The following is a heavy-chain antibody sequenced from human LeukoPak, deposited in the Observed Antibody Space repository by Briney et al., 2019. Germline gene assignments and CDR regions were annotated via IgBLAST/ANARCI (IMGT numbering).Heavy chain of an antibody. CDR3: ARPRYSGYSHPFDY. V-gene: IGHV5-51*01. Sequence: GESLKISCKASGYSFISHWIGWVRQRPGQGLEFMGIIYPYDSDTKYSPSLQGQVTISADKSISTAYLQWSSLKASDTAMYYCARPRYSGYSHPFDYWGQGTLVTVSS. CDR2: IYPYDSDT. J-gene: IGHJ4*02. D-gene: IGHD5-12*01. CDR1: GYSFISHW.